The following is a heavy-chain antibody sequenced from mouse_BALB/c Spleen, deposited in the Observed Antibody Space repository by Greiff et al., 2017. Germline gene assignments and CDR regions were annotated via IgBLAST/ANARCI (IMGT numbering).Heavy chain of an antibody. V-gene: IGHV1-5*01. J-gene: IGHJ3*01. CDR2: IYPGNSDT. CDR3: TRGGLLRQGWFAY. CDR1: GYSFTSYW. Sequence: VQLKQSGTVLARPGASVKMSCKASGYSFTSYWMHWVKQRPGQGLEWIGAIYPGNSDTSYNQKFKGKAKLTAVTSTSTAYMELSSLTNEDSAVYYCTRGGLLRQGWFAYWGQGTLVTVSA. D-gene: IGHD2-3*01.